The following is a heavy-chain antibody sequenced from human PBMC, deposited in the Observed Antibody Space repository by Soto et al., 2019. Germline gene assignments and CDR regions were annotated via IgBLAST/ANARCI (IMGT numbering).Heavy chain of an antibody. CDR3: ARGDPSRSIPMVRGVPLA. CDR2: INSDGSST. CDR1: GFTFSSYW. D-gene: IGHD3-10*01. Sequence: WGSLRLSCAASGFTFSSYWMHWVRQAPGKGLVWVSRINSDGSSTSYADSVKGRFTISRDNAKNTLYLQMNSLRAEDTAVYYCARGDPSRSIPMVRGVPLAWGQGTLVTVSS. J-gene: IGHJ5*02. V-gene: IGHV3-74*01.